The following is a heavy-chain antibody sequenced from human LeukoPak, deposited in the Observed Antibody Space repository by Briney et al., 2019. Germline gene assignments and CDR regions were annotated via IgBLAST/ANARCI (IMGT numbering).Heavy chain of an antibody. D-gene: IGHD3-10*01. CDR2: ISGSGGST. J-gene: IGHJ5*02. CDR3: AKVTMVRGVIGWFDP. Sequence: GGSLRLSCAASGFTFSSYAMSWVRQAPGKGLEWVSAISGSGGSTYCADSVKGRFTISRDNSKNTLYLQMNSLRAEDTAVYYCAKVTMVRGVIGWFDPWGQGTLVTVSS. CDR1: GFTFSSYA. V-gene: IGHV3-23*01.